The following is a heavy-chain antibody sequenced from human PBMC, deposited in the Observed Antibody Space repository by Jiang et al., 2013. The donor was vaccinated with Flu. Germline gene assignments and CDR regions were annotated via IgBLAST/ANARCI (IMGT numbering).Heavy chain of an antibody. CDR3: VRLPGYSYAPYPPY. D-gene: IGHD5-18*01. V-gene: IGHV4-4*07. Sequence: CAVSGGSISSYYWSWIRQPAGKGLEWIGRIYTSGSTYYNPSLKSRATIFADTSKNQFSLKLSSMTAADTAVYYCVRLPGYSYAPYPPYWGQG. CDR1: GGSISSYY. CDR2: IYTSGST. J-gene: IGHJ4*02.